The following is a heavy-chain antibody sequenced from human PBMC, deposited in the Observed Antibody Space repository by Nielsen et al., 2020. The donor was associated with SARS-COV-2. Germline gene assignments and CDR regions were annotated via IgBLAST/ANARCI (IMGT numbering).Heavy chain of an antibody. V-gene: IGHV3-64D*06. CDR2: ISSNRGST. Sequence: GESLKISCSASGFTFSSYAMHWVRQAPGKGLEYVSAISSNRGSTYYADSVKGRFTISRDNSKNTLYLQMSSLRAEDTAVYYCVTDREGAEGFDYWGQGTLVTVSS. CDR1: GFTFSSYA. CDR3: VTDREGAEGFDY. J-gene: IGHJ4*02. D-gene: IGHD1-26*01.